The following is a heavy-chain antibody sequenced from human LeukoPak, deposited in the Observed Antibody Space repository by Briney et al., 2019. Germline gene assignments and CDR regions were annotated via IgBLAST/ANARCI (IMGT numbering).Heavy chain of an antibody. J-gene: IGHJ4*02. Sequence: GESLKISCKGSGYSFTSYWIGWVRQMPGKGLEWMGIIYPGDSDTRYSPSFQGQVTISADKSISTAYLQWSSLKASDTAMYYCARFPQGSWYPGSYYFDYWGQGTLVTVSS. CDR2: IYPGDSDT. CDR3: ARFPQGSWYPGSYYFDY. V-gene: IGHV5-51*01. D-gene: IGHD6-13*01. CDR1: GYSFTSYW.